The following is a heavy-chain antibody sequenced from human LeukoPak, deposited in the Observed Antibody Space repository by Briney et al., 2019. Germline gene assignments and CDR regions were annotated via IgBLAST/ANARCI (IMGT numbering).Heavy chain of an antibody. D-gene: IGHD3-16*01. V-gene: IGHV6-1*01. Sequence: SQTLSLTCAISGDSVSSNTATWDWIRQSPSRGLEWLGRTYYRSKWYNDYAISVKGRMTINPDTSKNQFSLQLNSVTPEDSAMYYCVREEEGGFGLFDYWGQGTLVTVSS. CDR3: VREEEGGFGLFDY. CDR1: GDSVSSNTAT. J-gene: IGHJ4*02. CDR2: TYYRSKWYN.